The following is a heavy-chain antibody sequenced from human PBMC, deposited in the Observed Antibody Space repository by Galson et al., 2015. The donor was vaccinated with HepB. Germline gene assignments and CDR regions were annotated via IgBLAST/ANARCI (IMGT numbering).Heavy chain of an antibody. CDR3: AREGYCTVGTCLNWFDS. Sequence: SETLSLTCTVSGGSISRYYWSWIRQPPGKGLEWIGYIFYSGTTNYNPSLKSRVTISLDTSKNQFSLNLSSVTAADTALYYCAREGYCTVGTCLNWFDSWGQGTPVTVSS. CDR1: GGSISRYY. V-gene: IGHV4-59*12. J-gene: IGHJ5*01. CDR2: IFYSGTT. D-gene: IGHD2-8*02.